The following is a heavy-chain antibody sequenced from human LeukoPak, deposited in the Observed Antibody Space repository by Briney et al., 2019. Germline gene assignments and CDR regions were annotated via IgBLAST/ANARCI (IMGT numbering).Heavy chain of an antibody. V-gene: IGHV5-51*01. CDR3: ARQDRDGSQTRGYYFDY. D-gene: IGHD1-26*01. CDR1: GYSFTSYW. CDR2: IYPGDSET. Sequence: GESLKISCKGSGYSFTSYWIGWLRQMPGKGLEWVGLIYPGDSETTYSPSFQGQVTISADKSINTAYLQWSSLKASDTATYYCARQDRDGSQTRGYYFDYWGQGSLVTVSS. J-gene: IGHJ4*02.